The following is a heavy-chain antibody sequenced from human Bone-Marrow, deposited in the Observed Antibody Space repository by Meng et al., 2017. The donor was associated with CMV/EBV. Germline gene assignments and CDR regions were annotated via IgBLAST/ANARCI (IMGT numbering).Heavy chain of an antibody. CDR2: IYSGGST. CDR1: GFTVSSNY. J-gene: IGHJ4*02. CDR3: ARGVHWASFDY. V-gene: IGHV3-66*02. D-gene: IGHD3-16*01. Sequence: GESLKISCAASGFTVSSNYMSWVRQAPGKGLEWVSVIYSGGSTYYADSVKGRFTISRDNSKNTLYLQMNSLRAEDTAVYYCARGVHWASFDYWGQGTLVTVSS.